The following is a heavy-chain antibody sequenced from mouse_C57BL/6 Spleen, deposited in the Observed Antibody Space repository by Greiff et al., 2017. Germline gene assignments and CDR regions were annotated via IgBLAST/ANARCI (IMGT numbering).Heavy chain of an antibody. CDR1: GYTFTSYW. D-gene: IGHD1-1*01. Sequence: QVQLKQPGTELVKPGASVKLSCKASGYTFTSYWMHWVKQRPGQGLEWIGNINPSNGGTNYNEKFKSKATLTVDKSSSTAYMQLSSLTSEDSAVYYCASPITTVVYWYFDVWGTGTTVTVSS. CDR3: ASPITTVVYWYFDV. CDR2: INPSNGGT. V-gene: IGHV1-53*01. J-gene: IGHJ1*03.